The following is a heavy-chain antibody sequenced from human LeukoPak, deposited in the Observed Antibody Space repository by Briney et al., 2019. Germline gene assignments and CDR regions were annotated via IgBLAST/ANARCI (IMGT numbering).Heavy chain of an antibody. D-gene: IGHD3-3*01. CDR1: GYTFTSYG. J-gene: IGHJ6*02. CDR3: AREYITIFGVVIMGYYGMDV. Sequence: ASVKASCKASGYTFTSYGISWVRQAPGQGLEWMGWISAYNGNTNYAQKLQGRVTMTTDTSTSTAYMELRSLRSDDTAVYYCAREYITIFGVVIMGYYGMDVWGQGTTVTVSS. CDR2: ISAYNGNT. V-gene: IGHV1-18*01.